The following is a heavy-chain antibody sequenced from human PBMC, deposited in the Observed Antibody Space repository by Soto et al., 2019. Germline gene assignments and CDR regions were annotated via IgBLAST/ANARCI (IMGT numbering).Heavy chain of an antibody. J-gene: IGHJ4*02. Sequence: GGSLRLSCAASGFTVSGNYMSWVRQAPGKGLEWVSVIYSGGSTFYADSVRGRFTISRDNSKNTVNLQMNSLRAEDTAVYYCARDPWAADYWGQGTLVTVSS. D-gene: IGHD3-16*01. CDR3: ARDPWAADY. V-gene: IGHV3-66*01. CDR1: GFTVSGNY. CDR2: IYSGGST.